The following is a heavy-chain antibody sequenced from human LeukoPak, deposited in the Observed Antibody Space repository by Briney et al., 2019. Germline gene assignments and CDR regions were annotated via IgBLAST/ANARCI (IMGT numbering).Heavy chain of an antibody. CDR2: IKSDGSST. V-gene: IGHV3-74*01. J-gene: IGHJ4*02. CDR1: GFTFSSYW. Sequence: GGSLRLSCAASGFTFSSYWMHWVRQAPGKGLVWVSRIKSDGSSTSYADSVRGRFTISRDNAKNTLYLQMNSLRAEDTAVYYCARGRGGDFDYWGQGTLVTVSS. CDR3: ARGRGGDFDY.